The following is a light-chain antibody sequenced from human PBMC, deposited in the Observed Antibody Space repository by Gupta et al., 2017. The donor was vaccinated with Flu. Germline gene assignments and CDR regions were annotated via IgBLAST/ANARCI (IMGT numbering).Light chain of an antibody. Sequence: STLSASVGDRVTITCRASQSISSWLAWYQQKPGKAPKLLIYKASSLQSGVPSRFSGSGYGTEFSLTISSLQPDDFAIYYCHQYNSYSPNTFGQGTKLEIK. V-gene: IGKV1-5*03. CDR1: QSISSW. CDR3: HQYNSYSPNT. CDR2: KAS. J-gene: IGKJ2*01.